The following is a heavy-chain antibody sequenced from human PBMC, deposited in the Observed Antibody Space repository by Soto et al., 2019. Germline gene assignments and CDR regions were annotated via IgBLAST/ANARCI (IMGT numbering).Heavy chain of an antibody. CDR2: ISAYNGNT. V-gene: IGHV1-18*01. CDR3: ARDLLCSSTSGYSGWFDP. Sequence: GSSVKISCKAPGYTLTSYGSGWVRQAPGQGLEWMGWISAYNGNTNYAQKLQGRVTMTTDTSTSTAYMELRSLRSDDTAVYYCARDLLCSSTSGYSGWFDPWGQGTLVTVSS. D-gene: IGHD2-2*01. J-gene: IGHJ5*02. CDR1: GYTLTSYG.